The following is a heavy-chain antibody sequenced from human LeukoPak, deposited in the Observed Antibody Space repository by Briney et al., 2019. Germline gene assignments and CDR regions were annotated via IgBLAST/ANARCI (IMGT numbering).Heavy chain of an antibody. V-gene: IGHV3-23*01. D-gene: IGHD3-3*01. CDR2: ISGSGGST. CDR1: GFTFSSYA. J-gene: IGHJ5*02. CDR3: AKXXXVLRXLEWLXXRXLDIDP. Sequence: GGSLRLSCAASGFTFSSYAMSWVRQAPGKGLEWVSAISGSGGSTYYADSVKGRFTISRDNSKNTLYLQMNSLRAEDTAVYYCAKXXXVLRXLEWLXXRXLDIDPWGQGTLVTVSS.